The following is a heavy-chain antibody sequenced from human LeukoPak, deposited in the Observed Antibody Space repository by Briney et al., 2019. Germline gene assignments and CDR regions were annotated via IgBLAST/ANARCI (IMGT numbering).Heavy chain of an antibody. D-gene: IGHD3-3*01. CDR1: GFTFSSYW. CDR3: ARGESLSYDFWSGVYYYYYMDV. J-gene: IGHJ6*03. Sequence: GGSLRLSCAASGFTFSSYWMHWVRQAPGKGLVWVSRINSDGSSTSYADSVKGRFTISRDNAKNTLYLQMNSLRAEDTAVYCCARGESLSYDFWSGVYYYYYMDVWGKGTTVTVSS. V-gene: IGHV3-74*01. CDR2: INSDGSST.